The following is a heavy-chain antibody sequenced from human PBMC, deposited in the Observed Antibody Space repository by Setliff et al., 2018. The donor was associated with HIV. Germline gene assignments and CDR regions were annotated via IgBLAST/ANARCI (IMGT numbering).Heavy chain of an antibody. Sequence: LSLTCTVSGGSIRTYYWRWIRQPPGKGLEWIGYIFYSVNTNYNPSLKGRVTISVDTSKTQFSLKLSSVTAADTAVYYCARLAREEYCRGRTCYPNWFDPWGPGTLVTVSS. D-gene: IGHD2-15*01. CDR2: IFYSVNT. CDR1: GGSIRTYY. CDR3: ARLAREEYCRGRTCYPNWFDP. J-gene: IGHJ5*02. V-gene: IGHV4-59*08.